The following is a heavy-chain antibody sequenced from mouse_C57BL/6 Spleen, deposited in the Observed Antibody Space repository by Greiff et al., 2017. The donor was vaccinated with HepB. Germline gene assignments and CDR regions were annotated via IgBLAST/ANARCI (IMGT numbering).Heavy chain of an antibody. CDR1: GYTFTDYY. Sequence: EVQLQQSGPVLVKPGASVKMSCKASGYTFTDYYMNWVKQSHGKSLEWIGVINPYNGGTSYNQKFKGKATLTVDKSSSTAYMELNSLTSEDSAVDYCARYPHTVVAQRGAMDYWGQGTSVTVSS. D-gene: IGHD1-1*01. V-gene: IGHV1-19*01. CDR2: INPYNGGT. CDR3: ARYPHTVVAQRGAMDY. J-gene: IGHJ4*01.